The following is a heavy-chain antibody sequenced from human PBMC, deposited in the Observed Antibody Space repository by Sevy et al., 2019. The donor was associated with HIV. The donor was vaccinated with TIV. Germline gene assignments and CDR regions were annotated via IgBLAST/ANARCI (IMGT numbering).Heavy chain of an antibody. CDR3: ARVAVSYCTNDCYHRFDY. J-gene: IGHJ4*02. CDR2: ISYDGTYK. V-gene: IGHV3-30-3*01. Sequence: GGSLRLSCAVSGFSFSHYAFHWVRQAPGKGLEWVSLISYDGTYKYYAYSVKGLFSISRDNSKNTLNLQMNSLRGNDTAVYYCARVAVSYCTNDCYHRFDYWGPGALVTVSS. D-gene: IGHD2-8*01. CDR1: GFSFSHYA.